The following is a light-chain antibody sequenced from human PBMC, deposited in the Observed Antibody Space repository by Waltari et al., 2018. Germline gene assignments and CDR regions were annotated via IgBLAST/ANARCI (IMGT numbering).Light chain of an antibody. Sequence: QSVLTPPPSVSGAPGQRVTISCTGSSPNIGAGYDVHWYQQLPGTVPKLLIDGNNNRPSGVPDRFSGSKSGTSASLAITGLQAEDEADYYCQSYDRSLSGWVFGGGTKLTVL. CDR3: QSYDRSLSGWV. V-gene: IGLV1-40*01. CDR2: GNN. CDR1: SPNIGAGYD. J-gene: IGLJ3*02.